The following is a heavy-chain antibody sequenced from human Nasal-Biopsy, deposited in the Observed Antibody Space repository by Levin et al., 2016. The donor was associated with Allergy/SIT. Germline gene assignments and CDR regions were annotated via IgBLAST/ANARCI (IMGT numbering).Heavy chain of an antibody. V-gene: IGHV3-23*01. CDR3: AKRYYDSRSYFDFTPFDY. CDR1: GFDFNSYS. J-gene: IGHJ4*02. CDR2: ISGSGGST. Sequence: GGSLRLSCEASGFDFNSYSMSWVRQAPGRGLEWVSSISGSGGSTFYADSVEGRFTISRDNSKNTLYLQMNSLRAEDTAVYYCAKRYYDSRSYFDFTPFDYWGQGTLVTVSS. D-gene: IGHD3-22*01.